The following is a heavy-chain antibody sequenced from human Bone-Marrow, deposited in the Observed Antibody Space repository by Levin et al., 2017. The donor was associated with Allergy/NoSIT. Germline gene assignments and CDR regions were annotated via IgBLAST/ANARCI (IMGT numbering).Heavy chain of an antibody. D-gene: IGHD1-14*01. CDR2: IYSGGST. J-gene: IGHJ3*02. CDR3: ATLAVFDSFDI. V-gene: IGHV3-66*01. CDR1: GFTVSSNY. Sequence: AGGSLRLSCAASGFTVSSNYMNWVRQAPGKGLEWVSVIYSGGSTYYGDFVKGRFTISRDKSKNTVDLQMNSLSVDDTAIYYCATLAVFDSFDIWGQGTMVTVSS.